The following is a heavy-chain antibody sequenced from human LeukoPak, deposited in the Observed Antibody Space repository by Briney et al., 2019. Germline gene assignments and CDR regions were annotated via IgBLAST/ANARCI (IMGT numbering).Heavy chain of an antibody. CDR1: GGSFSGYY. CDR3: ARVPWYCSSTSCSIDY. V-gene: IGHV4-34*01. D-gene: IGHD2-2*01. Sequence: SETLSLTCAVYGGSFSGYYWSWIRQPPGKGLEWIGEINHSGSTNYNPSLKSRVTISVDTSKNQFSLKLSSVTAADTAVYYCARVPWYCSSTSCSIDYWGQGTLVTVPS. CDR2: INHSGST. J-gene: IGHJ4*02.